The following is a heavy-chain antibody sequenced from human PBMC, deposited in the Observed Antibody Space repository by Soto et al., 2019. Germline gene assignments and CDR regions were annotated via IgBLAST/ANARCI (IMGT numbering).Heavy chain of an antibody. CDR1: GGTFSSYA. V-gene: IGHV1-69*06. CDR3: ARGAVTTSGDYYGMDV. D-gene: IGHD4-17*01. J-gene: IGHJ6*02. CDR2: IIPIFGTA. Sequence: QVQLVQSGAEVKKPGPSVKVSCKASGGTFSSYAISWVRQAPGQGLEWMGGIIPIFGTANYAQKFQGRVTSTADKSTSTADMELSSLRSEDTAVYYCARGAVTTSGDYYGMDVWGQGTTVTVSS.